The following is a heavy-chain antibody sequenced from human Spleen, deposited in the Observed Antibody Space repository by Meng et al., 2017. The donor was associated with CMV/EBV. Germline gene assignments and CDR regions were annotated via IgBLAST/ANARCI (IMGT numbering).Heavy chain of an antibody. CDR3: AKTTWDK. V-gene: IGHV3-48*03. Sequence: GESLKISCAASGFTFSSYEMNWVRQAPGKGLEWVSYISSSASTINYADSVKGRFTVSRDNSKNTLYLQMDSLRIEDTATYYCAKTTWDKWGQGTLVTVSS. CDR2: ISSSASTI. CDR1: GFTFSSYE. J-gene: IGHJ4*02. D-gene: IGHD7-27*01.